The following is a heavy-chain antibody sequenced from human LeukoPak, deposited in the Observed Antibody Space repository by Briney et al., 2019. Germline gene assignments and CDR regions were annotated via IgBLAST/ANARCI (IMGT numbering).Heavy chain of an antibody. CDR3: ARVSLGELSPNFDY. D-gene: IGHD3-16*02. Sequence: PSETLSLTCTVSGGSISSYHWRWIRQPPGKGLEWIGYIYYSGSTNYNPSLKSRVTISVDTSKNQFSLKLSSVTAADTAVYYCARVSLGELSPNFDYWGQGTLVTVSS. CDR1: GGSISSYH. CDR2: IYYSGST. V-gene: IGHV4-59*01. J-gene: IGHJ4*02.